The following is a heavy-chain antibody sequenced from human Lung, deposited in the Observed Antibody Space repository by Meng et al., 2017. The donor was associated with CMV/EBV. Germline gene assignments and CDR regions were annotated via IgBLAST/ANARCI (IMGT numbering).Heavy chain of an antibody. CDR3: VRSSGWSLFDY. CDR2: VNSNNDAT. D-gene: IGHD6-19*01. Sequence: QVQLVQSGAEVQKPGASVKVSCKASGYTFTGYYMHWVRQAPGQGLEWMGWVNSNNDATNYARKFQGRVSMTRDTSISTAHMELSRLMSDDTAVYYCVRSSGWSLFDYWGQGTLVTVSS. J-gene: IGHJ4*02. CDR1: GYTFTGYY. V-gene: IGHV1-2*02.